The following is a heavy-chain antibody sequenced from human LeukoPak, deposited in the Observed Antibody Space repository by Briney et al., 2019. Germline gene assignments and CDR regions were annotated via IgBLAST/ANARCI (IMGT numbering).Heavy chain of an antibody. D-gene: IGHD3-22*01. CDR1: GFTFSDYY. CDR2: ISSSSSTI. Sequence: PGGSLRLSCAASGFTFSDYYMNWVRQAPGKGLEWVSYISSSSSTIYYADSVKGRFTISRDNAKNSLYLQMNSLRAEDTAVYYCARWAPYYDSSGYYYYYGMDVWGQGTTVTVSS. V-gene: IGHV3-48*01. J-gene: IGHJ6*02. CDR3: ARWAPYYDSSGYYYYYGMDV.